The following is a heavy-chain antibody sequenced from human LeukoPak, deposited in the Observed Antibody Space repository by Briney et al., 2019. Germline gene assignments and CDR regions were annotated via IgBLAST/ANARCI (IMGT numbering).Heavy chain of an antibody. CDR1: GGSFSGYY. V-gene: IGHV4-34*01. J-gene: IGHJ6*02. CDR2: INHSGST. Sequence: PSETLSLTCAVYGGSFSGYYWSWIRQPPGKGLEWIGEINHSGSTNYNPSLKSRVTISVDTSKNQFSLKLSSVTAADTAVYYCARPPYNSYGMDVWGQGTTVTVSS. CDR3: ARPPYNSYGMDV. D-gene: IGHD1-20*01.